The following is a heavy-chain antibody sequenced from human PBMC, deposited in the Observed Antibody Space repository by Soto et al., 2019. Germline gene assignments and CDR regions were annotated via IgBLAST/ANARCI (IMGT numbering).Heavy chain of an antibody. D-gene: IGHD6-13*01. CDR3: ASPGIAADQYYFDY. J-gene: IGHJ4*02. V-gene: IGHV3-30-3*01. CDR2: ISYDGSNK. Sequence: QVQLVECGGGVVQPGRSLRLSCAASGFTFSSYAMHWVRQAPGKGLEWVAVISYDGSNKYYADSVKGRFTISRDNSKNTLYLQMNSLRAEDTAVYYCASPGIAADQYYFDYWGQGTLVTVSS. CDR1: GFTFSSYA.